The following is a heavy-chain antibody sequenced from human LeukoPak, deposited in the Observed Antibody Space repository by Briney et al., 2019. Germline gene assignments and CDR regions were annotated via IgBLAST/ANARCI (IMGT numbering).Heavy chain of an antibody. V-gene: IGHV3-53*01. Sequence: GGSLRLSCAASGFTVSNKYMTWVRQAPGKGLEWVSLIYNDGRTYYADSVKGRFTISRDNAKNSLYLQMNSLRAEDTAVYYCAGLGITMIGGVWGKGTTVTISS. CDR1: GFTVSNKY. J-gene: IGHJ6*04. CDR3: AGLGITMIGGV. D-gene: IGHD3-10*02. CDR2: IYNDGRT.